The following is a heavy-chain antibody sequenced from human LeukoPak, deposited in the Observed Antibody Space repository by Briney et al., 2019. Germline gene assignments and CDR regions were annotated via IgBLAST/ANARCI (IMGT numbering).Heavy chain of an antibody. Sequence: PGGSLRLSCAASGFTFSSYAMHWVRQAPGKGLEYVSAISSNGGSTYYANSVKGRFTISRDNSKNTLYLQMNSLRAEDTAVYYCAKSSEQQLVYYYYYMDVWGKGTTVTISS. CDR2: ISSNGGST. CDR1: GFTFSSYA. CDR3: AKSSEQQLVYYYYYMDV. J-gene: IGHJ6*03. V-gene: IGHV3-64*01. D-gene: IGHD6-13*01.